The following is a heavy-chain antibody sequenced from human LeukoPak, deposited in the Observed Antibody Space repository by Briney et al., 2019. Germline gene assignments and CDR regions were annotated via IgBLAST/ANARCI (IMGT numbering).Heavy chain of an antibody. CDR3: ARVSVEYSGYDTERRFDY. CDR2: IKQDGSEK. D-gene: IGHD5-12*01. CDR1: GFTFSSYW. Sequence: GGSLRLSCAASGFTFSSYWMSWVRQAPGKGLEWVANIKQDGSEKYYVDSVKGRFTISRDNAKNSLYLQMNSLRAEDTAVYYCARVSVEYSGYDTERRFDYWGQGTLVTVSS. V-gene: IGHV3-7*01. J-gene: IGHJ4*02.